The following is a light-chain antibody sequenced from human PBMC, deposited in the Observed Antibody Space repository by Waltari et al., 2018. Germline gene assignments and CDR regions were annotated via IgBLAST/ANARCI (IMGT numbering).Light chain of an antibody. J-gene: IGLJ1*01. CDR1: SLRTYY. Sequence: SSELTQDPAVSVALGQTVRITCQGDSLRTYYANWYQQKPGQAPVLVIYGKNNRPSGIPDRLSASSSGNTASLTIAGAQAEDEADYYCNSWDSSGNPYVFGSGTKVTVL. V-gene: IGLV3-19*01. CDR3: NSWDSSGNPYV. CDR2: GKN.